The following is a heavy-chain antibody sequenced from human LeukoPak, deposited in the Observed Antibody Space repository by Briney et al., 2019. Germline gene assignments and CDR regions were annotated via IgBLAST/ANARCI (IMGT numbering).Heavy chain of an antibody. D-gene: IGHD4-17*01. CDR1: GFTFSSYA. V-gene: IGHV3-23*01. Sequence: PGGSLRLSCAASGFTFSSYAMSWVRQAPGKGLEWVSAISGSGGSTYYADSVRGRFTISRDNSKNTLYLQMNSLRAEDTAVYYCAKDWMLDDYGDYFNWFDPWGQGTLVTVSS. CDR2: ISGSGGST. J-gene: IGHJ5*02. CDR3: AKDWMLDDYGDYFNWFDP.